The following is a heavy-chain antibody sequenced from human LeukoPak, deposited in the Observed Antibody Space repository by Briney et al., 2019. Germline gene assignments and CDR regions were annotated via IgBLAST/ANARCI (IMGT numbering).Heavy chain of an antibody. V-gene: IGHV3-72*01. CDR3: VAMLRGVGY. Sequence: GGSLRLACAASGFTFSDHYMDSVRQAPAKWLEWVGRTRNKANSYTTEYAASVKGRFTISRDDSKNSLYLQMNSVKTEDTAVYFCVAMLRGVGYWGQGTLVTVSS. D-gene: IGHD3-10*01. CDR2: TRNKANSYTT. J-gene: IGHJ4*02. CDR1: GFTFSDHY.